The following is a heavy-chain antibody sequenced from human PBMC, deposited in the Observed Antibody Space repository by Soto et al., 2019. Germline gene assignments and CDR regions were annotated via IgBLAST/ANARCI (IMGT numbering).Heavy chain of an antibody. CDR3: ARESGSSSSGGWFDP. CDR1: GYTFTGYY. J-gene: IGHJ5*02. D-gene: IGHD6-6*01. CDR2: ISPNSGGT. V-gene: IGHV1-2*04. Sequence: ASVKVSCKASGYTFTGYYMHWVRQAPGQGLEWMGWISPNSGGTNYAQKFQGWVTMTRDTSISTAYMELSRLRSDDTAVYYCARESGSSSSGGWFDPWGQGTLVTVSS.